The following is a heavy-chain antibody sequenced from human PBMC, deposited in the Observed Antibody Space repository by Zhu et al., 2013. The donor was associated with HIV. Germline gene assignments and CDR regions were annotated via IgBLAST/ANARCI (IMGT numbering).Heavy chain of an antibody. CDR2: ISAYNGNT. D-gene: IGHD3-10*01. J-gene: IGHJ5*02. CDR1: GYTFTSYG. CDR3: ARDLPTGVRYGSGMYWFDP. Sequence: QVQLVQSGAEVKKPGASVKVSCKASGYTFTSYGISWVRQAPGQGLEWMGWISAYNGNTNYAQKLQGRVTMTTDTSTSTAYMELRSLRSDDTAVYYCARDLPTGVRYGSGMYWFDPWGQGTLVTVSS. V-gene: IGHV1-18*01.